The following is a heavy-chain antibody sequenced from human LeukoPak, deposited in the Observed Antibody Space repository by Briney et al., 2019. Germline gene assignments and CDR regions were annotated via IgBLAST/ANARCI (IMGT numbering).Heavy chain of an antibody. CDR1: GYTFTGYY. Sequence: ASVKVSCKASGYTFTGYYMHWVRRDPGRGLEWMGWINPNSGGTNYVQKFRGRVTMTTDTSISTASMELSRLRSDDTAVYYCARAVGSGSPSYSPYYYYGMDVWGQGTTVTVSS. V-gene: IGHV1-2*02. D-gene: IGHD3-10*01. CDR2: INPNSGGT. J-gene: IGHJ6*02. CDR3: ARAVGSGSPSYSPYYYYGMDV.